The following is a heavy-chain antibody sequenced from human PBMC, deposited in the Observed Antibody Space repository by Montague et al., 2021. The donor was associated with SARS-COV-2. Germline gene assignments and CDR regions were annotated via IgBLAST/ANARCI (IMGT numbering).Heavy chain of an antibody. D-gene: IGHD4/OR15-4a*01. CDR2: IHYSGST. J-gene: IGHJ6*02. V-gene: IGHV4-59*01. CDR3: ARERILWCWDLAPYYYGMDV. Sequence: SETLSLTCTVSGGSIGSYYWSWIRQPPGKGLEWIGYIHYSGSTNYNPSLKSRVTISVDTSKNQFSLKLSSVTAADTAVYYCARERILWCWDLAPYYYGMDVWGQGTPVTVSS. CDR1: GGSIGSYY.